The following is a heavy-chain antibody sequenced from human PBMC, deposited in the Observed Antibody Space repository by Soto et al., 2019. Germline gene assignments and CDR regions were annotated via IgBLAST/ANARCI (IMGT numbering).Heavy chain of an antibody. J-gene: IGHJ4*02. D-gene: IGHD2-15*01. CDR3: VRTSLVVAVATREDF. Sequence: EVQLVESGGGLVQPGESLRLSCAASGFTFSNYWMHWVRQAPGKGLVWVSRIDSDGSRITYADFVKGRFTISRDNAKNTVYLHRNSLTAEDTVVYYCVRTSLVVAVATREDFWGQGTLVTVSS. V-gene: IGHV3-74*01. CDR2: IDSDGSRI. CDR1: GFTFSNYW.